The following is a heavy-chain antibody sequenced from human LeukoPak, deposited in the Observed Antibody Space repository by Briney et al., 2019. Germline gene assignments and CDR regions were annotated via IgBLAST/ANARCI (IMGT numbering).Heavy chain of an antibody. Sequence: SETLSLTCAVYGGSFSGYYWSWIRQPPGKGLEWIGEINHSGSTNYNPSLKSRVTISVDTSKNQFSLKLSSVTAADTAVYYCARRPIARLYGTLDYWGQGTLVTVSS. V-gene: IGHV4-34*01. CDR2: INHSGST. CDR3: ARRPIARLYGTLDY. D-gene: IGHD1-14*01. J-gene: IGHJ4*02. CDR1: GGSFSGYY.